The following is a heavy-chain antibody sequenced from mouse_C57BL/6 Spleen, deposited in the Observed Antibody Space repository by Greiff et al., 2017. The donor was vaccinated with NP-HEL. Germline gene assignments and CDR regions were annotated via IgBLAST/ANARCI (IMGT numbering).Heavy chain of an antibody. CDR1: GFTFSSYA. D-gene: IGHD1-1*01. CDR3: ARERAPGSSAFDY. V-gene: IGHV5-4*01. Sequence: EVQGVESGGGLVKPGGSLKLSCAASGFTFSSYAMSWVRQTPEKRLEWVATISDGGSYTYYPDNVKGRFTISRDNAKNNLYLQMSHLKSEDTAMYYCARERAPGSSAFDYWGQGTTLTVSS. CDR2: ISDGGSYT. J-gene: IGHJ2*01.